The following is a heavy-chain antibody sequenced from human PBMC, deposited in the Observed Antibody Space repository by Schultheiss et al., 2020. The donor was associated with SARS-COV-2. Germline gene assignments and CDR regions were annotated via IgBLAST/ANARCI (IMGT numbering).Heavy chain of an antibody. Sequence: SETLSLTCAVYGGSFSGYYWSWIRQPPGKGLEWIGEINHSGSTNYNPSLRSRVTISVDTSKNQFSLRLSSVTAADTAVYYCARDVLLNYCSGGRCSHSYYNGMDVWGQGTTVTVSS. D-gene: IGHD2-15*01. CDR1: GGSFSGYY. CDR3: ARDVLLNYCSGGRCSHSYYNGMDV. J-gene: IGHJ6*02. V-gene: IGHV4-34*01. CDR2: INHSGST.